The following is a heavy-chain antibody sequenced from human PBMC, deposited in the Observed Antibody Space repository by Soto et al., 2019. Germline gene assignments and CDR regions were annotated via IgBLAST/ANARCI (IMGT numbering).Heavy chain of an antibody. CDR2: IFHSGNT. CDR3: ARLGDCSSTSCQPGWFDP. CDR1: GGSVSSTNW. J-gene: IGHJ5*02. Sequence: PSETLSLTCAVSGGSVSSTNWWSWVRQPPGKGLEWIGDIFHSGNTNYNPSLKSRVSISVDKSKNQFSLNLTSVTAADTAVYYCARLGDCSSTSCQPGWFDPWGQGTLVTVSS. D-gene: IGHD2-2*01. V-gene: IGHV4-4*02.